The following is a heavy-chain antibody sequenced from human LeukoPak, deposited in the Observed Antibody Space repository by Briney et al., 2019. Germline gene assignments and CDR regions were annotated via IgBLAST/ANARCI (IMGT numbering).Heavy chain of an antibody. CDR2: IIPNSGGT. D-gene: IGHD2-2*01. V-gene: IGHV1-2*02. J-gene: IGHJ4*02. Sequence: GASVKVSCKASGYTFTGYYMHWVRQAPGQGLEWMGWIIPNSGGTNYAQKFQGRVTMTRDTSISTAYMELSRLRSDDTAVYYCARDFCSTSCNLGYWGQGTLATVSS. CDR3: ARDFCSTSCNLGY. CDR1: GYTFTGYY.